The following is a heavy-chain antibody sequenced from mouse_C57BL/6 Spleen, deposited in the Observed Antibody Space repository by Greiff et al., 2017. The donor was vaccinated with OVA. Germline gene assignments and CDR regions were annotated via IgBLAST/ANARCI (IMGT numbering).Heavy chain of an antibody. CDR2: ISGGGGNT. CDR3: ARVWFAY. V-gene: IGHV5-9*01. CDR1: GFTFSSYT. Sequence: EVQVVESGGGLVKPGGSLKLSCAASGFTFSSYTMSWVRQTPEKRLEWVATISGGGGNTYYPDSVKGRFTISRDNAKNTLYLQMSSLRSEDTALYYCARVWFAYWGQGTLVTVSA. J-gene: IGHJ3*01.